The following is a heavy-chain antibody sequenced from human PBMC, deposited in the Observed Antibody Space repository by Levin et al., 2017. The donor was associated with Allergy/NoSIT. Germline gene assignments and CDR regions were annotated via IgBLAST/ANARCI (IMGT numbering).Heavy chain of an antibody. CDR1: GFTFSSYG. D-gene: IGHD3-3*01. CDR3: ARGGDFGSGYLMHYYDYGMDG. V-gene: IGHV3-33*01. Sequence: GESLKISCAASGFTFSSYGMHWVRQAPGKGLEWVAVIWYDGSNKYYADSVKGRFTISRDNSKNTLYLQMNSLRAEDTAVYYCARGGDFGSGYLMHYYDYGMDGWGQGTTVTVSS. CDR2: IWYDGSNK. J-gene: IGHJ6*02.